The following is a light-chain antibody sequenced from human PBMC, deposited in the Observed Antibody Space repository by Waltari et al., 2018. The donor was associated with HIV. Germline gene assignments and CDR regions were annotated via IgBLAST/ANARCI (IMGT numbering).Light chain of an antibody. CDR1: SSTIGAGSD. J-gene: IGLJ3*02. CDR3: QSYDSSLSGSWV. Sequence: QSVLTQPPSVSGAPGQRVTLSCTGSSSTIGAGSDVPWYQQLPGTAPKLLIYGNSNRPSGVPDRCSGSKSGTSASLAITGLQAEDEADYYCQSYDSSLSGSWVFGGGTKLTVL. V-gene: IGLV1-40*01. CDR2: GNS.